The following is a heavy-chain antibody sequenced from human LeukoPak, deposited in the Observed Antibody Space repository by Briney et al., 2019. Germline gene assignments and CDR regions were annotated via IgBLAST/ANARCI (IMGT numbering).Heavy chain of an antibody. CDR3: ARDAMSDY. Sequence: ASVWVSCKASGYTLVDHYIHWVRQAPGQGPEWMGWINPRSGGTEYAQKFQGRVTMTRDTSINTAYMELTRLTSDDTAVYYCARDAMSDYWGQGTLVTVSS. CDR2: INPRSGGT. D-gene: IGHD2-2*01. V-gene: IGHV1-2*02. J-gene: IGHJ4*02. CDR1: GYTLVDHY.